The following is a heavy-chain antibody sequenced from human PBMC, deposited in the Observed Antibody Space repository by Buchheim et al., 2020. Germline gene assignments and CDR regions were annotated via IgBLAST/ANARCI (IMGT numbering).Heavy chain of an antibody. CDR1: GFTFSSYG. V-gene: IGHV3-33*01. Sequence: QVQLVESGGGVVQPGRSLRLSCAASGFTFSSYGMHWVRQAPGKGLEWVAVIWYDGSNKYYADSVKGRFTISRDNSKNTRYLQMNSLRAEDTAVYYCARWVDTAMAPDYWGQGTL. CDR3: ARWVDTAMAPDY. CDR2: IWYDGSNK. D-gene: IGHD5-18*01. J-gene: IGHJ4*02.